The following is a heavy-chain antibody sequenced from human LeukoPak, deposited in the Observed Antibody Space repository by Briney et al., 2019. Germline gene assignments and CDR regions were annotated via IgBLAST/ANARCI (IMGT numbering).Heavy chain of an antibody. J-gene: IGHJ4*02. CDR3: ARAGYDFWSGYSGHYFDY. CDR1: GGSFSGYY. CDR2: INHSGST. D-gene: IGHD3-3*01. Sequence: SETLSLTCAVYGGSFSGYYWSWIRQPPGKGLEWIGEINHSGSTNYNPSLKSRVTISVDTSKNQFSLKLSSVTAADTAVYYCARAGYDFWSGYSGHYFDYWGQGTLVTVSS. V-gene: IGHV4-34*01.